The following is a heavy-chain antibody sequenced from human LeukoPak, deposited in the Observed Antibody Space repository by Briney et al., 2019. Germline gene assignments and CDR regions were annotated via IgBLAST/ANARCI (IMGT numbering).Heavy chain of an antibody. CDR1: GCSLSSHY. CDR2: IYYSGST. V-gene: IGHV4-59*11. Sequence: PSETLPVTCTVSGCSLSSHYWSWIRQPPGKGLEWIGYIYYSGSTNYNPSLKSRVAISVDTSKNQFSLKLSSVTAADTAVYYCARVYCSSACHYMDVWGKGTTVTVSS. CDR3: ARVYCSSACHYMDV. J-gene: IGHJ6*03. D-gene: IGHD2-2*01.